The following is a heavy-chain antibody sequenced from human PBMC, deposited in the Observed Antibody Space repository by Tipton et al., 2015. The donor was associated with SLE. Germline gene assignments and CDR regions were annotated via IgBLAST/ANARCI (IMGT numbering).Heavy chain of an antibody. CDR1: GGSISSYY. CDR2: IYTSGST. CDR3: ARDLTYGGNSGLDY. D-gene: IGHD4-23*01. J-gene: IGHJ4*02. Sequence: TLSLTCTVSGGSISSYYWSWIRQPAGKGLEWIGRIYTSGSTNYNPSLKSRVTMSVDTSKNQFSLKLSSVTAADTAVYYCARDLTYGGNSGLDYWGQGTLVTVSS. V-gene: IGHV4-4*07.